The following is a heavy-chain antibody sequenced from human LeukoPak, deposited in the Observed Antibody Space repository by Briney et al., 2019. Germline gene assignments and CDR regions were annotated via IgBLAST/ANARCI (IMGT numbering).Heavy chain of an antibody. J-gene: IGHJ4*02. V-gene: IGHV4-31*02. CDR3: ARSSGYYSGFDY. Sequence: LRLSCAASGFTVSSNYMSWIRQHPGKGLEWIGYIYYSGSTYYNPSLKSRVTISVDTSKNQFSLKLSSVTAADTAVYYCARSSGYYSGFDYWGQGTLVTVSS. D-gene: IGHD3-22*01. CDR1: GFTVSSNY. CDR2: IYYSGST.